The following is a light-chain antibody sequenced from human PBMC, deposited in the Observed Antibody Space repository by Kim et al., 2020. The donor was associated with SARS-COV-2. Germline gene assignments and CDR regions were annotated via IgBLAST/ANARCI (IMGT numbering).Light chain of an antibody. V-gene: IGLV3-1*01. CDR3: QAWDSSTGV. CDR2: QDN. J-gene: IGLJ1*01. CDR1: KLGDKY. Sequence: SSELTQPPSVSVSPGQTTSITCSGDKLGDKYACWYQQKPGHSPVLVIYQDNKRPSGIPLRFSGSNSGNTATLTISGTQARDEADYYCQAWDSSTGVFGTGTKVTVL.